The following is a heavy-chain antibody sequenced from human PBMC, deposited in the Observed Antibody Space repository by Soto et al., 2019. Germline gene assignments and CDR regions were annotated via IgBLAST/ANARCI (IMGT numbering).Heavy chain of an antibody. D-gene: IGHD2-15*01. CDR3: TRPRYCSGGRCYNNFDY. CDR1: VGTFSTYT. V-gene: IGHV1-69*12. Sequence: QVQLVQSGADVKKPGSSVKVSCKASVGTFSTYTISWVRQAPGQGLEWLGGIVLGTTAYAQKFQGRLTITADESTSTAYMELSNLGSEDTAVYYCTRPRYCSGGRCYNNFDYWGQGTLVTVSS. CDR2: IVLGTT. J-gene: IGHJ4*02.